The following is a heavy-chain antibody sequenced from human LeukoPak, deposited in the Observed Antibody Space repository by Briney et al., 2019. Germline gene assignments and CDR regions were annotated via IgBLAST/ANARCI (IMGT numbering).Heavy chain of an antibody. CDR3: AKVTGGDMITYGGLDY. J-gene: IGHJ4*02. CDR2: IIGSGDTT. CDR1: GITFRSDV. Sequence: PGGSLRLSCAASGITFRSDVMSWVRQAPGKGLEWVSAIIGSGDTTYYAASVKGRLTISRDNSKNTLYLQMNSLRAEDTAVYYCAKVTGGDMITYGGLDYWGQGTLVTVSS. V-gene: IGHV3-23*01. D-gene: IGHD3-16*01.